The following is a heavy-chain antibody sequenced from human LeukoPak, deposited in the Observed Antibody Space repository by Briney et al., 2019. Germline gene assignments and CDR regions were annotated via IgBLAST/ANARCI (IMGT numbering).Heavy chain of an antibody. J-gene: IGHJ5*02. V-gene: IGHV4-59*08. CDR2: IYYSGST. D-gene: IGHD3-10*01. CDR3: ARHRITMVRGRNWFDP. CDR1: GGSISSYY. Sequence: SETLSLTCTVSGGSISSYYWSWIRQPPGKGLEWIGYIYYSGSTNYNPSLKSRVTISVDTSKNQFSLKLSSVTAADTAVYYCARHRITMVRGRNWFDPWGQGTLVTVSS.